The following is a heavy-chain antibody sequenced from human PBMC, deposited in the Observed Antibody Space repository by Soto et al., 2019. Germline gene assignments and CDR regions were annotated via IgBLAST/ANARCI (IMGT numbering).Heavy chain of an antibody. CDR3: ARDLHRITIFGVVMIDAFDI. CDR2: INHSGST. D-gene: IGHD3-3*01. V-gene: IGHV4-34*01. CDR1: GGSFSGYY. J-gene: IGHJ3*02. Sequence: QVQLQQWGAGLLKPSETLSLTCAVYGGSFSGYYWSWIRQPPGKGLEWIGEINHSGSTNYNPSLKSRVTISVDTSKNQFSLKLSSVTAADTAVYYCARDLHRITIFGVVMIDAFDIWGQGTMVTVSS.